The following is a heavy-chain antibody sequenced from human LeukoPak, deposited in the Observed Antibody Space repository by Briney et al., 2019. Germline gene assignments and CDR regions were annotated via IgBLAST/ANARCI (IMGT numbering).Heavy chain of an antibody. J-gene: IGHJ4*02. V-gene: IGHV4-39*07. D-gene: IGHD5-12*01. CDR3: ARGPRTNPRGYSGYYFDY. CDR2: IYYSGST. CDR1: GGFISSSSYY. Sequence: PSETLSLTCTVSGGFISSSSYYWGWIRQPPGKGLEWIGSIYYSGSTNYNPSLKSRVTISVDTSKNQFSLKLSSVTAADTAVYYCARGPRTNPRGYSGYYFDYWGQGTLVTVSS.